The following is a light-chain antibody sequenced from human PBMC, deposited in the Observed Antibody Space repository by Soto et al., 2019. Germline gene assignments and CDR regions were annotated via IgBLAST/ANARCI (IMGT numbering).Light chain of an antibody. CDR1: QGITTL. Sequence: DIQMTQSPSSLSASEEDRVSITYRASQGITTLLAWYQQKPGQLPRLLIFAASTLQSGVTSRFSGSGSGTDFTLTISSLQPEDGAPYDCQTYFSAPPTFGQGTKVVI. CDR3: QTYFSAPPT. CDR2: AAS. J-gene: IGKJ1*01. V-gene: IGKV1-27*01.